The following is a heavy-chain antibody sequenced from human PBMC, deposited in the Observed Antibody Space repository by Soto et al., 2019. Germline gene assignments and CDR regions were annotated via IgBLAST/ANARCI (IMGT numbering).Heavy chain of an antibody. CDR1: GYTFTSYG. J-gene: IGHJ3*02. V-gene: IGHV1-18*01. D-gene: IGHD3-3*01. CDR2: ISAYNGNT. CDR3: AREDYDFWSGYQDDAFDI. Sequence: ASVQVSGKASGYTFTSYGISWVRQAPGQGLEWMGWISAYNGNTNYAQKLQGRVTMTTDTSTSTAYMELRSLRSDDTAVYYCAREDYDFWSGYQDDAFDIWGQGTMVTVSS.